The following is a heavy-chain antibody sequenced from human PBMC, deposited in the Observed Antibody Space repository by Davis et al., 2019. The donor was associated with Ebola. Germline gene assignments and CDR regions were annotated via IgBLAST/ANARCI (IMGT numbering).Heavy chain of an antibody. Sequence: GESLKISCAASGFVFRNSWMSWVRQAPGKGLEWVTDIAYDGRYESYAESVKGRFTISRDNSKSTLYLQMNSLRLEDTAVYYCARETFYYYDSSGYLHAFDIWGQGTMVTVSS. V-gene: IGHV3-30*03. CDR1: GFVFRNSW. D-gene: IGHD3-22*01. CDR3: ARETFYYYDSSGYLHAFDI. J-gene: IGHJ3*02. CDR2: IAYDGRYE.